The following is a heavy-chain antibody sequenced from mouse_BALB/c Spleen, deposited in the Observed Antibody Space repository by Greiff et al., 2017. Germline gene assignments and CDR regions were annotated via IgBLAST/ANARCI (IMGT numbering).Heavy chain of an antibody. Sequence: VKLMESGAELVRPGTSVKVSCKASGYAFTNYLIEWVKQRPGQGLEWIGVINPGSGGTNYNEKFKGKATLTADKSSSTAYMQLSSLTSDDSAVYFCARSSFYFDYWGQGTTLTVSS. CDR1: GYAFTNYL. J-gene: IGHJ2*01. V-gene: IGHV1-54*01. CDR2: INPGSGGT. CDR3: ARSSFYFDY.